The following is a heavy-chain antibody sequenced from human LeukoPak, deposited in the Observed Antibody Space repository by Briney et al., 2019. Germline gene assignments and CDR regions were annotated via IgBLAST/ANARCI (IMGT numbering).Heavy chain of an antibody. D-gene: IGHD6-19*01. CDR3: AIPSSGWGRVY. Sequence: ASVKVSCKASGGTFSSYAISWVRQAPGQGLEWMGGIIPIFGTANYAQKFQGRVTITTDESTCTAYMELSSLRSEDTAVYYCAIPSSGWGRVYWGQGTLVTVSS. CDR1: GGTFSSYA. CDR2: IIPIFGTA. J-gene: IGHJ1*01. V-gene: IGHV1-69*05.